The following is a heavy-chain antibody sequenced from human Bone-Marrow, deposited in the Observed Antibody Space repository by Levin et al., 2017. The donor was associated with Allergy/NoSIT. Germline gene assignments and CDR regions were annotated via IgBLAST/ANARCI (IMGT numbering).Heavy chain of an antibody. CDR1: GFTLSDYA. J-gene: IGHJ4*02. CDR3: ARDTNLYGSGSYFRIDH. D-gene: IGHD3-10*01. V-gene: IGHV3-33*01. CDR2: IWFDGSNE. Sequence: GESLKISCAASGFTLSDYAMHWVRQVPGKGLEWVAVIWFDGSNEYYADSVKGRFSISRDNSKKLVNLQMNSLRVEDTAVYFCARDTNLYGSGSYFRIDHWGQGALVIVSS.